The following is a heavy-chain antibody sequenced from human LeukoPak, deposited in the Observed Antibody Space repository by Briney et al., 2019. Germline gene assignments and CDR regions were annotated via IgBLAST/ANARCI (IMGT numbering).Heavy chain of an antibody. Sequence: PSETLSLTCTVSGGSISSYYWSWIRQPPGKGLEWIAYIYYSGSTNYNPSLKSRVTISVDTSKSQFSLKLSSVTAADTAVYYCARYYYDSSGYYYYFDYWGQGTLVTVSS. CDR3: ARYYYDSSGYYYYFDY. D-gene: IGHD3-22*01. CDR1: GGSISSYY. J-gene: IGHJ4*02. V-gene: IGHV4-59*01. CDR2: IYYSGST.